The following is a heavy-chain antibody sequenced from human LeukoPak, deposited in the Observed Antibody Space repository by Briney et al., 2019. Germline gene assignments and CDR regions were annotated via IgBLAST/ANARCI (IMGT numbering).Heavy chain of an antibody. CDR3: TKDSSVPFGITD. Sequence: HPGGSLRLSCAASGFTFSRYAMSWVRQAPGKGLEWVSAIGGSGANTYYADSVKGRFTISRDNSKSTLSLQMNSLRAEDTAVYYCTKDSSVPFGITDWGQGTLVTVSS. J-gene: IGHJ4*02. V-gene: IGHV3-23*01. CDR2: IGGSGANT. CDR1: GFTFSRYA. D-gene: IGHD5/OR15-5a*01.